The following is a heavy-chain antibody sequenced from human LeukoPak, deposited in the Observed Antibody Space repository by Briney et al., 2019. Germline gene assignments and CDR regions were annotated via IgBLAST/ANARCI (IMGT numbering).Heavy chain of an antibody. V-gene: IGHV3-73*01. CDR1: GFTFSGSA. CDR3: AKGYGWEASYYYYYMDV. J-gene: IGHJ6*03. CDR2: IRSTANGYAT. Sequence: GGSLRLSCAASGFTFSGSALHWVRQASGKGLEWVGRIRSTANGYATAYAASVKGRFTISRDDSKNTLYLQMNSLRVEDTAVYYCAKGYGWEASYYYYYMDVWGKGTTVTISS. D-gene: IGHD2-8*02.